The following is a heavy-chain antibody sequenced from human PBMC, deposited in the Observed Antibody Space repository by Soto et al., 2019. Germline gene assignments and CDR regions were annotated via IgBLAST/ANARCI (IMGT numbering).Heavy chain of an antibody. J-gene: IGHJ4*02. D-gene: IGHD4-17*01. Sequence: SETLSLTCAVYGGSFSGYYWSWIRQPPGKGLEWIGEINHSGSTNYNPSLKSRVTISVDTSKNQFSLKLSSVTAADTAVYYCARRTVTTWRFDYWGQGTLVTVSS. V-gene: IGHV4-34*01. CDR2: INHSGST. CDR3: ARRTVTTWRFDY. CDR1: GGSFSGYY.